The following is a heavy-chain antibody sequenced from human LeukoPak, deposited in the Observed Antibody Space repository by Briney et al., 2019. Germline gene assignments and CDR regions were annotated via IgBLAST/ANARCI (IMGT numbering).Heavy chain of an antibody. D-gene: IGHD1-26*01. CDR2: INPNSGGT. CDR3: ARGHSGSYSY. J-gene: IGHJ4*02. V-gene: IGHV1-2*02. Sequence: GASVKVSCKASGYTFTSYGISWVRQAPGQGLEWMGWINPNSGGTNYAQKFQGRVTMTRDTSISTAYMELSRLRSDDTAVYYCARGHSGSYSYWGQGTLVTVSS. CDR1: GYTFTSYG.